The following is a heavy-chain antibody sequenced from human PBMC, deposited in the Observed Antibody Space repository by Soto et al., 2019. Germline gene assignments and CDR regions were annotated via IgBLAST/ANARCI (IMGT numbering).Heavy chain of an antibody. D-gene: IGHD6-19*01. Sequence: PSQTLSLTCAISGDSVSSNSVAWNWIRQSPSRGLEWLGRTFYRSKWYNDYAVSVKSRITINPDTSKNQFSLQLNSVTPEDTAVYYCTRGAPVAGTRFASWGQGTLVTVSS. CDR1: GDSVSSNSVA. CDR2: TFYRSKWYN. CDR3: TRGAPVAGTRFAS. V-gene: IGHV6-1*01. J-gene: IGHJ4*02.